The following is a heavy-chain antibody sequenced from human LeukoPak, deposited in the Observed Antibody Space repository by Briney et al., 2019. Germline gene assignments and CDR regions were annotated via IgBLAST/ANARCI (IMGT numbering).Heavy chain of an antibody. J-gene: IGHJ4*02. V-gene: IGHV4-59*12. D-gene: IGHD7-27*01. Sequence: SETLSLTCTVSNDSINNYYWSWIRQPPGKGLEWIGYIYYSGNTNYNPSLKSRVTISLDTSKNQFSLKLSSVTAADTAVYYCARSLSKLGSLNFFDYWGQGTLVTVSS. CDR3: ARSLSKLGSLNFFDY. CDR2: IYYSGNT. CDR1: NDSINNYY.